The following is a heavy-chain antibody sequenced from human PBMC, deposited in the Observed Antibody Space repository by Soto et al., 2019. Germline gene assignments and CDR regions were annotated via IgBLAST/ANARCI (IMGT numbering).Heavy chain of an antibody. J-gene: IGHJ6*02. CDR2: TYYRSKWYN. D-gene: IGHD2-2*01. CDR3: ASGWLSGYCSSTSCYHSDYYYSYGMEV. V-gene: IGHV6-1*01. CDR1: GDSVSSNSAA. Sequence: PSHTLSLTCAISGDSVSSNSAAWDLIRQSPSRGLEWLGRTYYRSKWYNDYAVSVKSRITINPDTSKNQFSLQLNSVTPEETAVYYCASGWLSGYCSSTSCYHSDYYYSYGMEVWGQGTKVTVSS.